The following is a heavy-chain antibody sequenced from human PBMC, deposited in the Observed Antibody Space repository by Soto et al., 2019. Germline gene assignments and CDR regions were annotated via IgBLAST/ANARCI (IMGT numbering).Heavy chain of an antibody. J-gene: IGHJ4*02. CDR3: AAQYYYDSRSVDY. Sequence: PSETLSLTCTGSGGSISSYYWSWIRQPPGKGLEWIGYIYYSGSTNYNPSLKSRVTISVDTSKNQFSLKLSSVTAADTAVYYCAAQYYYDSRSVDYWGKGTLVTVSS. CDR1: GGSISSYY. V-gene: IGHV4-59*01. CDR2: IYYSGST. D-gene: IGHD3-22*01.